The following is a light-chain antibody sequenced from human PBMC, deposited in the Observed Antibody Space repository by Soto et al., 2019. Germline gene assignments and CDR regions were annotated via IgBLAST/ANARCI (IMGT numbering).Light chain of an antibody. CDR2: EVS. CDR1: SSDVGGYNY. Sequence: QSVLTQPPSASGSPGQSVTISCTGTSSDVGGYNYVSWYQQHPGKAPKLIIYEVSNRPSGVSNRFSGSKSDNTASLTISGLQAEDEADYYCSSYTSSHTYVFGTGTKVTVL. V-gene: IGLV2-14*01. J-gene: IGLJ1*01. CDR3: SSYTSSHTYV.